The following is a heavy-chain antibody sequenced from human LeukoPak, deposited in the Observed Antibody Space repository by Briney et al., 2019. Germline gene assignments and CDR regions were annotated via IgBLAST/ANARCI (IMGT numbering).Heavy chain of an antibody. V-gene: IGHV4-59*01. Sequence: SETLSLTCTVSGGSISSYYWSWIRQPPGKGLEWIGYIYYSGSTNYNPSLKSRVTISVDTSKNQFSLKLSSVTAADTAVYYCARAQYSSSSGVRFDPWGQGTLVTVSS. CDR2: IYYSGST. J-gene: IGHJ5*02. D-gene: IGHD6-6*01. CDR3: ARAQYSSSSGVRFDP. CDR1: GGSISSYY.